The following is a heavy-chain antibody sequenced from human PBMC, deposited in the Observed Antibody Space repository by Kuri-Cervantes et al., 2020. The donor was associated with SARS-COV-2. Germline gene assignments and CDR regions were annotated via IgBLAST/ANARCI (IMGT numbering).Heavy chain of an antibody. V-gene: IGHV4-34*01. CDR3: ARGGSAWYIDY. CDR1: GGSFSGYY. J-gene: IGHJ4*02. Sequence: SETLSLTCAVYGGSFSGYYWSWIRQTPGKGLEWIGEINQSGNTHYNPSLESRATISVGTSKNQFYLKLSPMTAADTAVYYCARGGSAWYIDYWGRGTLVTVSS. CDR2: INQSGNT. D-gene: IGHD6-19*01.